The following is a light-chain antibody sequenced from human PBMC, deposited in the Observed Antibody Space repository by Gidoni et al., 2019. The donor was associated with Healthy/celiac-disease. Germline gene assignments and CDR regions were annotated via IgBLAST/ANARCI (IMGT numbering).Light chain of an antibody. V-gene: IGKV3-11*01. CDR3: QQRSNWPPLT. CDR2: DAS. J-gene: IGKJ4*01. Sequence: EIVLTQPPATLSLSPGDRATLSCWASQSVSSYLAWYQQKPGQAPRLLIYDASNRATGIPARFSGSGSGTDFTLTISSLEPEDFAVYYCQQRSNWPPLTFGGGTKVEIK. CDR1: QSVSSY.